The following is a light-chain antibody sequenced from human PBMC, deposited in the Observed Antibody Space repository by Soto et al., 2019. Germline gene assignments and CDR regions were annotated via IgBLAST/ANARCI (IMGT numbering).Light chain of an antibody. V-gene: IGKV1-5*03. Sequence: DIQMTQSPSTLSASVGDRVTITCRASQSISNWLAWYQQKPGKAPKLLIYKASNLQSEVPSRFSGSGSGTEFTLTISSLQPDDFATYYCQQYSTDWTFGQGTEVDIK. J-gene: IGKJ1*01. CDR3: QQYSTDWT. CDR2: KAS. CDR1: QSISNW.